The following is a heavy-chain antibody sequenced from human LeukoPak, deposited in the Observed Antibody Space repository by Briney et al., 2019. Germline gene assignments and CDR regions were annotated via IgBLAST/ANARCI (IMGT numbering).Heavy chain of an antibody. D-gene: IGHD3-10*01. V-gene: IGHV4-4*07. CDR3: AREVYYYGSGSYFNY. CDR2: IYTSGST. J-gene: IGHJ4*02. CDR1: GGPISSYY. Sequence: SETLSLTCTVSGGPISSYYWSWIRQPAGKGLEWIGRIYTSGSTNYNPSLKSRVTMSVDTSKNQFSLKLSSVTAVDTAVYYCAREVYYYGSGSYFNYWGQGTLVTVSS.